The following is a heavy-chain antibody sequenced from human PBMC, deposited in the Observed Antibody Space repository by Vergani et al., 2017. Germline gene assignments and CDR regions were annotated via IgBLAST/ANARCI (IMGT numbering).Heavy chain of an antibody. V-gene: IGHV3-21*01. J-gene: IGHJ4*02. CDR1: GFTFSSYS. D-gene: IGHD3-10*01. CDR3: ARARSGYYYGSGLPR. CDR2: ISSSSSYI. Sequence: VQLVESGGGVVQPGGSLRLSCAASGFTFSSYSMNWVRQAPGKGLEWVSSISSSSSYIYYADSVKGRFTISRDNAKNSLYLQMNSLRAEDTAVYYCARARSGYYYGSGLPRWGQGTLVTVSS.